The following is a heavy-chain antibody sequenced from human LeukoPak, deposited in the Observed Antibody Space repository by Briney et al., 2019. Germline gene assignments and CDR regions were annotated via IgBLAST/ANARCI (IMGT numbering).Heavy chain of an antibody. D-gene: IGHD1-26*01. CDR3: ARDPALGAGRLDP. CDR1: GYTLTGYY. V-gene: IGHV1-2*02. CDR2: INPNSGGT. J-gene: IGHJ5*02. Sequence: ASVKVSCKASGYTLTGYYMHWVRQAPGQGLEWMGWINPNSGGTNYAQKFQGRVTMTRDTSISTAYMELSRLRSDDTAVYYCARDPALGAGRLDPWGQGTLVTVSS.